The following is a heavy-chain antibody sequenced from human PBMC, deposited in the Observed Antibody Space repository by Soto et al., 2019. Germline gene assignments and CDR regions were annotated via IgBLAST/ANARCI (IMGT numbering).Heavy chain of an antibody. CDR2: ISPRSTFR. CDR1: GFSFSDSY. V-gene: IGHV3-11*06. D-gene: IGHD2-21*01. J-gene: IGHJ5*02. Sequence: QVQLVESGGDLVKPGGSLRLSCVTSGFSFSDSYMSWIRQAPGKGLEWISYISPRSTFRDYAESVKGRFTISRDSVKNSLYLQMNNLTAGDTGVYYCARGGGGGLFDPWGQGSLVTVSS. CDR3: ARGGGGGLFDP.